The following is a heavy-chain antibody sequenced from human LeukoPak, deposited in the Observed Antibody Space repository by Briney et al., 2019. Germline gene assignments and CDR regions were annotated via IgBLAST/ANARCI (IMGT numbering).Heavy chain of an antibody. CDR2: ISWNSGSI. Sequence: GGSLRLSCAASGFTFDDYAMHWVRQAPGKGLEWVSGISWNSGSIGYADSVRGRFTITRDNAKNSLYLQMNSLRAEDTALYYFAKINNNFGGVNLSDNCSTPWGQEPWSPSPQ. V-gene: IGHV3-9*01. CDR3: AKINNNFGGVNLSDNCSTP. J-gene: IGHJ5*02. CDR1: GFTFDDYA. D-gene: IGHD3-16*01.